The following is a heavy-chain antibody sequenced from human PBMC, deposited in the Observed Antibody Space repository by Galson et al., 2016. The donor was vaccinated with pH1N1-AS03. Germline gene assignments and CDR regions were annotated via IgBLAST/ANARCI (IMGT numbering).Heavy chain of an antibody. V-gene: IGHV2-70*11. Sequence: PALVKPTQTLTLTCTIYGFSLTTSGMCVNWIRQPPGKALEWLARIDWDDDKYFSTSLRTRLTISRDTSKNQVVLKMTNMGPLDTGTDYCARGVRPYYCAIDVWGQGTTVTVSS. J-gene: IGHJ6*02. CDR3: ARGVRPYYCAIDV. CDR1: GFSLTTSGMC. CDR2: IDWDDDK.